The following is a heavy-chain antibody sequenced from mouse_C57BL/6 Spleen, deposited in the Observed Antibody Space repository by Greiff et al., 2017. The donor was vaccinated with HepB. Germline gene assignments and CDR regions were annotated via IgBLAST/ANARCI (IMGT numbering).Heavy chain of an antibody. D-gene: IGHD2-3*01. CDR3: ARRFYDGYYVGYFDV. Sequence: QVQLQQPGAELVRPGTSVKLSCKASGYTFTSYWMHWVKQRPGQGLEWIGVIDPSDSYTNYNQKFKGKATLTVGTSSSTAYMQLSSLTSEDSAVYYCARRFYDGYYVGYFDVWGTGTTVTVSS. CDR2: IDPSDSYT. V-gene: IGHV1-59*01. CDR1: GYTFTSYW. J-gene: IGHJ1*03.